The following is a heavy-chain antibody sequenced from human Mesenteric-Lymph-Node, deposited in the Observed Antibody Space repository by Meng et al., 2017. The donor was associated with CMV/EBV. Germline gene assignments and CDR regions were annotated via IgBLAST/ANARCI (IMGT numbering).Heavy chain of an antibody. V-gene: IGHV3-30*02. CDR3: ATDVGVIFYGS. CDR2: IRYDGSNK. D-gene: IGHD3-10*01. CDR1: GFTFNTYG. Sequence: GESLKISCAASGFTFNTYGMHWVRQAPGKGLEWVAFIRYDGSNKYYADSVKGRFTISRDNSKNTLYLQMNSLRAEDTALYYCATDVGVIFYGSWGQGTLVTVSS. J-gene: IGHJ4*02.